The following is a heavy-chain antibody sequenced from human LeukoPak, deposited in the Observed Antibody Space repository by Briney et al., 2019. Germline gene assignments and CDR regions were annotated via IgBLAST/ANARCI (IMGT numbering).Heavy chain of an antibody. CDR3: ARDYADYVGYFFFDY. CDR2: ISGGGETT. CDR1: GFTFSSHA. D-gene: IGHD4-17*01. Sequence: GGSLRLSCAASGFTFSSHALSWVRQAPGKGLEWVSSISGGGETTYYADSAKGRFTISRDNSQNTLYLQMNSLRAEDTAVYYCARDYADYVGYFFFDYWGQGTLVTVSS. V-gene: IGHV3-23*01. J-gene: IGHJ4*02.